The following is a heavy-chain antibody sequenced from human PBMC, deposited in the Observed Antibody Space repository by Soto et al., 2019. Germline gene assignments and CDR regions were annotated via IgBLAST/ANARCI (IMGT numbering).Heavy chain of an antibody. Sequence: GGSLRLSCSTSGFTFSSYGMHWVRQAPGKGLEWVAVIWYDGSVKYYADSVKGRFTISRDNSKNTLFLQMNSLRAEDTAVYYCARDNPPSYSSGRYYYYYGLDVWGQGTTVTVSS. V-gene: IGHV3-33*01. J-gene: IGHJ6*02. CDR3: ARDNPPSYSSGRYYYYYGLDV. CDR1: GFTFSSYG. D-gene: IGHD6-19*01. CDR2: IWYDGSVK.